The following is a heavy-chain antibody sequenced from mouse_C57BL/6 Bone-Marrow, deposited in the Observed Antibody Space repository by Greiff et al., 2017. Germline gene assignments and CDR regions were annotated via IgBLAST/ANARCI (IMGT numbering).Heavy chain of an antibody. D-gene: IGHD2-4*01. CDR3: ARGVIYYDYHGYVDV. CDR2: IYPGSGGT. CDR1: GYTFTSYW. V-gene: IGHV1-55*01. Sequence: QVKLQQPGAELVKPGASVKMSCKASGYTFTSYWITWVKQRPGQGLEWIGDIYPGSGGTNYNEKFKSKATLTVDTSSSTAYMEHSSLTSADSAVYYCARGVIYYDYHGYVDVWGTGTTVTVSA. J-gene: IGHJ1*03.